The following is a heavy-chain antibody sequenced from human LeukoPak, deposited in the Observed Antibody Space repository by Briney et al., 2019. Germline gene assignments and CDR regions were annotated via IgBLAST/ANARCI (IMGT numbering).Heavy chain of an antibody. Sequence: GESLRLSCTASGFTFSSYAMHWVRQAPGKGLEWVAVVSYDGSNKYYADSVKGRFTISRDNSKNTLYLQMNSLRAEDTAVYYCAKDQHYEVPSWFDPWGQGTLVTVSS. D-gene: IGHD3-22*01. CDR3: AKDQHYEVPSWFDP. J-gene: IGHJ5*02. CDR1: GFTFSSYA. CDR2: VSYDGSNK. V-gene: IGHV3-30*04.